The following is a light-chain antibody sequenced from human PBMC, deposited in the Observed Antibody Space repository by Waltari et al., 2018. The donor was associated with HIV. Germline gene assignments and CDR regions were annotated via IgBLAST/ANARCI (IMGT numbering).Light chain of an antibody. J-gene: IGKJ1*01. Sequence: ELTPSPSTLSFSPGDRATLSCRASQTLRDDHIAWYRQYPGQTPRLLIYLISNRATGIPDRVSGNGSGTDFTLTISRLEPEDFALYFCQHYRGVPPGTFGQGTRVDIK. CDR2: LIS. CDR1: QTLRDDH. CDR3: QHYRGVPPGT. V-gene: IGKV3-20*01.